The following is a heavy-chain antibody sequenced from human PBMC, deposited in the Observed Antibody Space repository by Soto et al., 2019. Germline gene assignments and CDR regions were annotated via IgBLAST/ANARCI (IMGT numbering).Heavy chain of an antibody. Sequence: GEPLKISYKGSGYSFTTYWIGRERRMPGKGLEWMGIVYPGDSDTRYSPSFQGQVTMSADKSINTAYLQWSSLRASDTAMYYCAREGLTDAFDIWGQGTMDTVSS. V-gene: IGHV5-51*01. J-gene: IGHJ3*02. CDR2: VYPGDSDT. CDR1: GYSFTTYW. CDR3: AREGLTDAFDI.